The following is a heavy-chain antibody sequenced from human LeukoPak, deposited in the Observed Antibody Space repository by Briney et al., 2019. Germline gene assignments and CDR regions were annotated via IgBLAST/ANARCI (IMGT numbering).Heavy chain of an antibody. CDR2: IYYSGST. CDR1: GGSINSVIYY. V-gene: IGHV4-39*01. J-gene: IGHJ3*02. CDR3: ATSDIVVVKPHAFDI. Sequence: SETLSLTCTVSGGSINSVIYYWSWVRQPPGKGLEWNGSIYYSGSTYYNPSLKSRVTISVDTSKNQFSLKLSSVTAADTAVYYCATSDIVVVKPHAFDIWGQGTMVTVSS. D-gene: IGHD2-2*01.